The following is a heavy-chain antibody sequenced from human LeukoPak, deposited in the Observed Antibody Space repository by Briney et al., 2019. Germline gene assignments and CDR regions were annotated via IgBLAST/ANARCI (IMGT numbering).Heavy chain of an antibody. CDR3: ARVTYSSGWYDY. CDR2: IGTAGDT. D-gene: IGHD6-19*01. J-gene: IGHJ4*02. V-gene: IGHV3-13*01. CDR1: GFTFKKYA. Sequence: PGGSLRLSCAASGFTFKKYAMNWVRQATGKGLEWVSAIGTAGDTYYPGSVKGRFTISRENAKNSLYLQMNSLRAGDTAVYYCARVTYSSGWYDYWGQGTLVTVSS.